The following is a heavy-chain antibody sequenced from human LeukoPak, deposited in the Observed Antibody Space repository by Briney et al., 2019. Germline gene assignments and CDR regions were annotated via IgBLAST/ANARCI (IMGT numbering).Heavy chain of an antibody. D-gene: IGHD1-1*01. CDR2: IAGGDEST. V-gene: IGHV3-23*01. J-gene: IGHJ4*02. CDR3: ARGVYWSLDY. CDR1: GFIFNTNG. Sequence: GGSLRLSCAISGFIFNTNGMNWVRQSPGKGLEWLATIAGGDESTYYADSVKGRFAISSDNSKNTVFLHVNSLRVEDTAVYYCARGVYWSLDYWGQGTPVTVSS.